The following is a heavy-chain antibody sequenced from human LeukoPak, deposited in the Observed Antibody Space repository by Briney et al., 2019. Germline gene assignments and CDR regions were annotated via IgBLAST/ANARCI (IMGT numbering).Heavy chain of an antibody. D-gene: IGHD3-22*01. CDR3: AKGGYGSDGSGFSPTIFEY. CDR1: GFTFSDYN. Sequence: GGSLRLSCAASGFTFSDYNMRWIRQAPGKGLEWVSSISRSGSTKYYADSVKGRFTISRDNAKNSLFLQMNSLRAEDTAVYYCAKGGYGSDGSGFSPTIFEYWGQGTLVTVSS. CDR2: ISRSGSTK. V-gene: IGHV3-11*04. J-gene: IGHJ4*02.